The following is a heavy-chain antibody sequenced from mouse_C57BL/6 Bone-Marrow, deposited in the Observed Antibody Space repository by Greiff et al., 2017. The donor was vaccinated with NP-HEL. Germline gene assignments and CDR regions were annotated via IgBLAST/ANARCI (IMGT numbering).Heavy chain of an antibody. J-gene: IGHJ4*01. D-gene: IGHD2-14*01. CDR2: IYPGSGNT. V-gene: IGHV1-76*01. Sequence: QVQLQQSGAELVRPGASVKLSCKASGYTFTDYYINWVKQRPGQGLEWIARIYPGSGNTYYNEKFEGKATLTAEKSSSTAYMQLSSLTSEDSAVYFCARIGLFYAMDYWGQGTSVTVSS. CDR1: GYTFTDYY. CDR3: ARIGLFYAMDY.